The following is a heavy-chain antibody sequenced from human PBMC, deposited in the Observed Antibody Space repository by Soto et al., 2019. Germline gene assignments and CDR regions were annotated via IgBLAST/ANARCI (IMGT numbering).Heavy chain of an antibody. CDR2: ISAYNGNT. Sequence: QVQLVQSGAEVKKPGASVKVSCKASGYTFTSYGISWVRQAPGQGLEWMGWISAYNGNTNYAQKLQGRVTMTTDTSTSTAYMELRSLRSDDTAVYYCVRDRRDCISTSCYPADYWGQGTLVTVSS. CDR3: VRDRRDCISTSCYPADY. J-gene: IGHJ4*02. V-gene: IGHV1-18*01. D-gene: IGHD2-2*01. CDR1: GYTFTSYG.